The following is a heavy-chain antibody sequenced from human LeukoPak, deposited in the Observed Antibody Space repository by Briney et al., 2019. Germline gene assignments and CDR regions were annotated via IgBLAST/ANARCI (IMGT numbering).Heavy chain of an antibody. Sequence: SETLSLTCTVSGGSISSYHWTWIRQPPGKGLEWIGYIYYSGSTNYNPSLKSRVTILVDTSKNQFSLKLSSVTAADTAAYYCARGSAAGHRVYFDYWGQGTLVTVSS. CDR3: ARGSAAGHRVYFDY. V-gene: IGHV4-59*01. J-gene: IGHJ4*02. CDR2: IYYSGST. CDR1: GGSISSYH. D-gene: IGHD6-13*01.